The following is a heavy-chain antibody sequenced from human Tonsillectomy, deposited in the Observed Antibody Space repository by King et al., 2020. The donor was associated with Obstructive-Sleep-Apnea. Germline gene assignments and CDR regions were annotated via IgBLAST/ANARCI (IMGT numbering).Heavy chain of an antibody. V-gene: IGHV1-69*01. CDR1: GVTFSSYA. CDR2: IIPIFGQA. J-gene: IGHJ4*02. D-gene: IGHD3-22*01. CDR3: ARDREYYYDSSGLGDFDY. Sequence: VQLVESGAELKKPGSSVKVSCKASGVTFSSYAISWVRQAPGQGLEWMGGIIPIFGQANYAQKFQGRVTITADESTSTAYMDLSSLRSEDTAVYYCARDREYYYDSSGLGDFDYWGQGTLVTVSS.